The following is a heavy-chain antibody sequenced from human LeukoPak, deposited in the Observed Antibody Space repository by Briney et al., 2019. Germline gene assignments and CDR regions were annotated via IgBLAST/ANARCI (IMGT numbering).Heavy chain of an antibody. CDR2: ISSNGGRT. CDR3: ARASIYRPLDY. V-gene: IGHV3-64*01. Sequence: GGSLRLSCAASGFTFSSYGMHWLRQAPGKGLEYVSAISSNGGRTYYAHSEKGRFTLSRDDSKHTLYLHMGSQRGEDIAVYYCARASIYRPLDYWGQGSLVSVSS. CDR1: GFTFSSYG. D-gene: IGHD3-3*02. J-gene: IGHJ4*02.